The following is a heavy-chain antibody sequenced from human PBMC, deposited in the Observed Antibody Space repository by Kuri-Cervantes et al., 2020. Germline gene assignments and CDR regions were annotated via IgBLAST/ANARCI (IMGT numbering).Heavy chain of an antibody. V-gene: IGHV4-61*01. CDR3: AKDQRRITMIVVVITYFDY. Sequence: SETLSLTCTVSGGSISSSSYYWGWIRQPPGKGLEWIGYIYYSGSTNYNPSLKSRVTISVDTSKNQFSLKLSSVTAADTAVYYCAKDQRRITMIVVVITYFDYWGQGTLVTVSS. D-gene: IGHD3-22*01. CDR1: GGSISSSSYY. CDR2: IYYSGST. J-gene: IGHJ4*02.